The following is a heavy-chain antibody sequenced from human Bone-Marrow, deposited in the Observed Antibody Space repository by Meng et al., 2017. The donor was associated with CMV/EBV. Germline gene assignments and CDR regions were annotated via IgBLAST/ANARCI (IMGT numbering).Heavy chain of an antibody. Sequence: SLKISCAASGFSFDDYAMYWVRQAPGKGLEWGAGISWNSGTIDYADSVRGRFTISRDNARNSLNLQMNSMRTEDTDLYYCANDICGDYGDRHCHYPSMDVWGQGTRVTVSS. V-gene: IGHV3-9*01. CDR1: GFSFDDYA. CDR2: ISWNSGTI. D-gene: IGHD4-17*01. CDR3: ANDICGDYGDRHCHYPSMDV. J-gene: IGHJ6*02.